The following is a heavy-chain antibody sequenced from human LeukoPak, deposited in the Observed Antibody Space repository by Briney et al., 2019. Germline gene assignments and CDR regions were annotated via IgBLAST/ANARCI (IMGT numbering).Heavy chain of an antibody. Sequence: PGGSLRLSCAASGFTFSTYWIHWVRQAPGKGLVWVSSISSSSSYIYYADSVKDRFTISRDNAKNSLYLQMNSLRAEDTAVYYCARDSYSSSGEFDYWGQGTLVTVSS. CDR3: ARDSYSSSGEFDY. J-gene: IGHJ4*02. D-gene: IGHD6-13*01. CDR2: ISSSSSYI. V-gene: IGHV3-21*01. CDR1: GFTFSTYW.